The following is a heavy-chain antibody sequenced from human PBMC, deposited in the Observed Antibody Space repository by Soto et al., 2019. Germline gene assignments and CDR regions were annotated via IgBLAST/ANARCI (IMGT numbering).Heavy chain of an antibody. CDR1: GYTFTSYG. Sequence: QVQLVQSGAEVKKPGASVKVSCKASGYTFTSYGISWVRQAPGQGLEWMGWISAYNGNTNYAQKLQGRVTMTTDTSXSXXYMELRSLRSDDTAVYYCARDDSTDCSGTSCYPLDWGQGTLVTVSS. V-gene: IGHV1-18*01. CDR3: ARDDSTDCSGTSCYPLD. D-gene: IGHD2-2*01. CDR2: ISAYNGNT. J-gene: IGHJ4*02.